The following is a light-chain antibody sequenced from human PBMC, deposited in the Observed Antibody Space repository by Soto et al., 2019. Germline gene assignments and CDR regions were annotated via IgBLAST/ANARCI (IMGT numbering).Light chain of an antibody. Sequence: EIVLTQSPGTLSLSPGERATLSCRASQSVSSAYLAWYQHKPGQPPTLLIYAASSRFTGIPDRFSGSGSGNNFTLTISRLEPEDFAVYYCQQYGSSSTWTFGQGTKVEIK. J-gene: IGKJ1*01. CDR2: AAS. CDR3: QQYGSSSTWT. CDR1: QSVSSAY. V-gene: IGKV3-20*01.